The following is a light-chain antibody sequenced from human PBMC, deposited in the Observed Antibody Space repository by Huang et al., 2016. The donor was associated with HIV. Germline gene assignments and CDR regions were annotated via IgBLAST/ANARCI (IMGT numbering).Light chain of an antibody. CDR2: GAS. J-gene: IGKJ4*01. Sequence: EIVLTQSPGTLSLSPGERATLSCRASQSVSSSSLAWYQQKPGQAPRLLIYGASSRATGIADRFSGRGAGTDFTLTISRLEPEDFAVYYCQLYRGSLTFGGGTKVEIK. V-gene: IGKV3-20*01. CDR3: QLYRGSLT. CDR1: QSVSSSS.